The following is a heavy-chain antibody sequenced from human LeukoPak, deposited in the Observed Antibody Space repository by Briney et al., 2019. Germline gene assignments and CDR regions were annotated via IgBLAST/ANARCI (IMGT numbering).Heavy chain of an antibody. Sequence: SQTLSLTCTVSGGSISSGSYYWSWIRQPAGKGLEWIGRIYTSGSTNYNPSLKSRVTISVDTSKNQFSLKLSSVTAADTAVYYCARCGGGYGYGIDYWGQGTLVTVSS. D-gene: IGHD5-18*01. V-gene: IGHV4-61*02. CDR1: GGSISSGSYY. CDR3: ARCGGGYGYGIDY. J-gene: IGHJ4*02. CDR2: IYTSGST.